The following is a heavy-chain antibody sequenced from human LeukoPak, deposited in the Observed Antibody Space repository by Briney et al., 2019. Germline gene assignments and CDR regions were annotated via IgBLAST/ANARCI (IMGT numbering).Heavy chain of an antibody. CDR1: GFTFSNYA. J-gene: IGHJ4*02. CDR2: ISNSDDNT. Sequence: PGGSLRLSCAASGFTFSNYAMSWVRQAPGKGLEWVSTISNSDDNTYYADSVKGRFTISRDNSKTTVYLLMNSLTAEDTAFYFCARGGDYGVKIDFWGQGTLVTVSS. CDR3: ARGGDYGVKIDF. V-gene: IGHV3-23*01. D-gene: IGHD3-16*01.